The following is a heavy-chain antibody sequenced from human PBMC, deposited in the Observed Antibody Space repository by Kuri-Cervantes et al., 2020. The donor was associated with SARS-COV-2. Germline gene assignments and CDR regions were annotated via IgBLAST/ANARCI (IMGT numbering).Heavy chain of an antibody. D-gene: IGHD2-21*01. J-gene: IGHJ6*02. CDR1: GYTFTGYY. CDR2: INPNSGGT. CDR3: ARDQYLLLLSGYYYYYGMDD. Sequence: ASVKVSCKASGYTFTGYYMHWVRQAPGQGLEWMGWINPNSGGTNYAQKFQGWVTMTRDTSISTAYMELSRLRSDDTAVYYCARDQYLLLLSGYYYYYGMDDWGQGTTVTVSS. V-gene: IGHV1-2*04.